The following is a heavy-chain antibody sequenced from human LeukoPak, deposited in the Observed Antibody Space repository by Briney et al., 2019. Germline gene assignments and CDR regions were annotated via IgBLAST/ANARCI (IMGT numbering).Heavy chain of an antibody. CDR3: AIITWSPPPPHDILTGYHMPFDY. CDR2: IHTSGDT. J-gene: IGHJ4*02. D-gene: IGHD3-9*01. Sequence: GGSLRLSCAVSGITVNSNYMNWVRQAPGKGLEWVSVIHTSGDTFYADSVKGRFTISRDNSKNTLYLQMNSLRAEDTAVYYCAIITWSPPPPHDILTGYHMPFDYWGQGTLVTVSS. V-gene: IGHV3-66*02. CDR1: GITVNSNY.